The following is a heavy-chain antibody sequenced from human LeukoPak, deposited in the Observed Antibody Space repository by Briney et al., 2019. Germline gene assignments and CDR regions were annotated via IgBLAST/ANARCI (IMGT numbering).Heavy chain of an antibody. CDR2: ISGSGGST. CDR3: AKALRGWRYFEY. V-gene: IGHV3-23*01. CDR1: GFTFSSYA. J-gene: IGHJ4*02. Sequence: PGGSLRLSCAASGFTFSSYAMTWVRQAPGKGLEWVSAISGSGGSTYYADSVKGRFTISRDNSKNTLFLQMNSLRAEDTAIYYCAKALRGWRYFEYWGQGTLVTVSS. D-gene: IGHD3-22*01.